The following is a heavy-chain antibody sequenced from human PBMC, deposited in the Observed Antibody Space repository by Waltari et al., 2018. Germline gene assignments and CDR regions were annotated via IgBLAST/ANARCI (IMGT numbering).Heavy chain of an antibody. CDR2: VGTKATAYGT. D-gene: IGHD1-1*01. Sequence: VQFVQSGGGVVQPGGSLNLSCVVTGLSFSDSGIHWVRQTSAKGLEWIGRVGTKATAYGTVCGPSVKGRFIISRDDSRNTAYLQMTSLQTDDTAKYFCTRVARGRTSTQYDHWGQGTLVTVSS. V-gene: IGHV3-73*01. CDR1: GLSFSDSG. J-gene: IGHJ1*01. CDR3: TRVARGRTSTQYDH.